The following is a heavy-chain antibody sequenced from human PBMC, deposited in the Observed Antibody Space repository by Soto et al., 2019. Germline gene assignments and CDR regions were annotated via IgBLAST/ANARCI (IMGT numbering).Heavy chain of an antibody. CDR1: GGSISSYY. CDR3: ARDVRCSSTSCLWDYYGMDV. J-gene: IGHJ6*02. CDR2: IYYSGST. D-gene: IGHD2-2*01. V-gene: IGHV4-59*12. Sequence: PSETLSLTCTVSGGSISSYYWSWIRQPPGKGLEWIGYIYYSGSTNYNPSLKSRVTISVDTSKNQFSLKLSSVTAADTAVYYCARDVRCSSTSCLWDYYGMDVWGQGTTVTVSS.